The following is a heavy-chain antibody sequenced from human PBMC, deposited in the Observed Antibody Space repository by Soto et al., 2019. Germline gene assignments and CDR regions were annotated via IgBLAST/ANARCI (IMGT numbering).Heavy chain of an antibody. D-gene: IGHD1-26*01. CDR1: GFSLSTSGMC. Sequence: SGPTLVNPTQTLTLTCTFSGFSLSTSGMCVSWIRQPPGKALEWLARIDWDDDKYYSTSLKTRLTISKDTSKNQVVLTMTNMDPVDTATYYCARKIVGATTRFGMDVWGQGTTVTVSS. CDR2: IDWDDDK. V-gene: IGHV2-70*11. J-gene: IGHJ6*02. CDR3: ARKIVGATTRFGMDV.